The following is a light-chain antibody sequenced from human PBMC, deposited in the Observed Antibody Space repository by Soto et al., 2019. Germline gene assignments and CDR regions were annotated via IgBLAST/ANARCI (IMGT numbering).Light chain of an antibody. V-gene: IGKV3-15*01. CDR1: QSLRSS. CDR3: QQRNSYPIT. CDR2: GAS. J-gene: IGKJ5*01. Sequence: EIVMTQSPATLSVSPGERATXXXXASQSLRSSLAWYQQKPGQAPRLLIYGASTRATGIPARFSGSGSGTEFTLTISSLQPEDFATYYCQQRNSYPITFGQGTRLEIK.